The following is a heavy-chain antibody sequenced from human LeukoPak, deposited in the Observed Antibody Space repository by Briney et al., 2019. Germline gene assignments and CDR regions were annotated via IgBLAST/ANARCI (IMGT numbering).Heavy chain of an antibody. J-gene: IGHJ4*02. CDR3: AKTKYYSDRSGYSFDF. Sequence: SETLSLTCTVSGGSISSYYWSWIRQPPGKGLEWIGYIYYSGSTNYNPSLKSRVTISVDTSKNQFSLKLSSVTAADTAVYYCAKTKYYSDRSGYSFDFWGQGTLATVSS. V-gene: IGHV4-59*08. CDR1: GGSISSYY. CDR2: IYYSGST. D-gene: IGHD3-22*01.